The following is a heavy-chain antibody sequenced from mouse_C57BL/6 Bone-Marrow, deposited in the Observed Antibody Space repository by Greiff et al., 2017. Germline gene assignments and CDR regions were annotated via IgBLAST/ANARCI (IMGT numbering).Heavy chain of an antibody. CDR2: INPSSGYT. D-gene: IGHD1-3*01. CDR1: GYTFTSYW. J-gene: IGHJ3*01. Sequence: VQRVESGAELAKPGASVKLSCTASGYTFTSYWMHWVKQRPGQGLEWIGYINPSSGYTKYNQKFKDKATLTADKSSSTAYMQLSSLTYEDSAVYYCASNYWFAYWGQGTLVTVSA. CDR3: ASNYWFAY. V-gene: IGHV1-7*01.